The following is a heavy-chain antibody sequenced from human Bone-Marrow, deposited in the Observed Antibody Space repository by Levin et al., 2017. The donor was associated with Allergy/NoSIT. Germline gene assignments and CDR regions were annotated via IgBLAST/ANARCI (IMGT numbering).Heavy chain of an antibody. D-gene: IGHD2-15*01. J-gene: IGHJ4*02. CDR3: ARESPLLGSWVDY. Sequence: SETLSLTCAVSGYSISSGYYWGWIRQPPGKGLEWIGSIYHSGSTYYNPSLKSRVTISVDTSKNQFSLKLSSVTAADTAVYYCARESPLLGSWVDYWGQGTLVTVSS. CDR2: IYHSGST. CDR1: GYSISSGYY. V-gene: IGHV4-38-2*02.